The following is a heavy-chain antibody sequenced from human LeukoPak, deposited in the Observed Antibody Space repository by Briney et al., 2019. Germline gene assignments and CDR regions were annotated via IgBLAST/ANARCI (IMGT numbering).Heavy chain of an antibody. Sequence: PGGSLGLSCAASGFTFSSYSMNWVRQAPGKGLEWVSSISSSSSYIYYADSVKGRFTTSRDSAKNSLYLQMTSLRAEDTAVYYCAREANWGSYNAYWGQGTLVTVSS. CDR2: ISSSSSYI. J-gene: IGHJ4*02. CDR1: GFTFSSYS. D-gene: IGHD7-27*01. CDR3: AREANWGSYNAY. V-gene: IGHV3-21*01.